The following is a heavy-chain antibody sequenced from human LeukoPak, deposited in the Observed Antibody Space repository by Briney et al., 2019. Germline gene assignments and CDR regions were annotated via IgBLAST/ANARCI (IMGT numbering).Heavy chain of an antibody. J-gene: IGHJ4*02. CDR1: GFTFSAYE. D-gene: IGHD3-16*01. CDR3: VSAYGGLLDY. CDR2: ISGSGDTI. Sequence: PGGSLRLSSAASGFTFSAYEMNWVRQAPGKGLEWLSYISGSGDTIYYAESVKGRFTISRDNAKNSLYLQMSSLRAEDTAVYYCVSAYGGLLDYWGQGTLVTVSS. V-gene: IGHV3-48*03.